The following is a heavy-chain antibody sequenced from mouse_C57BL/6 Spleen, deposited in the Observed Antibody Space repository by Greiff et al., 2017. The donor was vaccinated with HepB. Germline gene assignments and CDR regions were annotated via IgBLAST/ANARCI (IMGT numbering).Heavy chain of an antibody. CDR2: INPSTGGT. D-gene: IGHD3-2*02. V-gene: IGHV1-42*01. CDR1: GYSFTGYY. J-gene: IGHJ2*01. CDR3: ARGAAQALLGFDY. Sequence: EVKLQESGPELVKPGASVKISCKASGYSFTGYYMNWVKQSPEKSLEWIGEINPSTGGTTYNQKFKAKATLTVDKSSSTAYMQLKSLTSEDSAVYYCARGAAQALLGFDYWGQGTTLTVSS.